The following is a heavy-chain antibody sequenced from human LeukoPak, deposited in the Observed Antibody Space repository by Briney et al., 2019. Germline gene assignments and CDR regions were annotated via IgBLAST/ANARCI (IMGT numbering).Heavy chain of an antibody. CDR3: AKDSGDWNYFDY. D-gene: IGHD2-21*02. J-gene: IGHJ4*02. V-gene: IGHV3-23*01. Sequence: GGSLRLSCAASGFSFSSYAMSWVRQAPGKGLEWVSSISGSGGTTYYADSVKGRFTISRGNSKNTEHLQMHSLRAEDTAVYYCAKDSGDWNYFDYWGQGTLVTVSS. CDR2: ISGSGGTT. CDR1: GFSFSSYA.